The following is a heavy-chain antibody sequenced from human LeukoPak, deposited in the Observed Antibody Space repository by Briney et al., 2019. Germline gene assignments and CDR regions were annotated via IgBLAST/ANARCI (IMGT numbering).Heavy chain of an antibody. D-gene: IGHD2-2*02. CDR2: IIPIFGTA. CDR3: ARAGFYCSSTSCYKEGYNWFDP. CDR1: GGTFSSYA. Sequence: SVKVSCKASGGTFSSYAISWVRQAPGQGLEWMGGIIPIFGTANYAQKFQGRVTITADESTSTAYMELSSLRSEDTAVYYCARAGFYCSSTSCYKEGYNWFDPWGQGTLVTVSS. V-gene: IGHV1-69*01. J-gene: IGHJ5*02.